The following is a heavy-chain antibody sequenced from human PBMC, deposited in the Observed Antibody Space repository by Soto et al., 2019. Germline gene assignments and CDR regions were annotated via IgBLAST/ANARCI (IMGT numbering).Heavy chain of an antibody. D-gene: IGHD3-9*01. CDR3: ARTVLGPDLLADSFVDYYYYMDV. V-gene: IGHV4-59*08. CDR1: GGSISSYY. CDR2: IYYTGST. Sequence: SETLSLTCTVSGGSISSYYWSWIRQPPGKGLEWIGYIYYTGSTNYNPSLKRRVTFSADSSRGQFSLRLNSVTAADTAVYYCARTVLGPDLLADSFVDYYYYMDVWGQGTTVTVSS. J-gene: IGHJ6*03.